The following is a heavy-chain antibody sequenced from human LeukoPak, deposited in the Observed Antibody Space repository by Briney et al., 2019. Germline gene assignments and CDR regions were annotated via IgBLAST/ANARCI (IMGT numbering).Heavy chain of an antibody. CDR1: GFIFSNYW. J-gene: IGHJ4*02. D-gene: IGHD2-2*01. Sequence: PGGSLRLSCAASGFIFSNYWMAWVRQGPGEGPEWVANINQRGSEKYYVDSVRGRFTIPGDNAKNSLDLQMNSLRVEDTAIYYCARLVVPPGNRGWYYEHWGQGTLVTVSS. V-gene: IGHV3-7*03. CDR2: INQRGSEK. CDR3: ARLVVPPGNRGWYYEH.